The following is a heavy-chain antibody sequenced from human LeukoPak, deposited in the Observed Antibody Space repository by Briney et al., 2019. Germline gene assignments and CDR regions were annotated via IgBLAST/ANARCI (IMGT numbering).Heavy chain of an antibody. CDR1: GFTFTSSA. J-gene: IGHJ3*02. V-gene: IGHV1-58*01. D-gene: IGHD2-2*02. CDR2: IVVGSGNT. Sequence: GTSVKVSCKASGFTFTSSAVQWVRQARGQRLEWIGWIVVGSGNTNYAQKFQERVTITRDMSTSTAYMELSSLRSEDTAVYYCATTRDWVPAAIPCAFDIWGQGTMVTVSS. CDR3: ATTRDWVPAAIPCAFDI.